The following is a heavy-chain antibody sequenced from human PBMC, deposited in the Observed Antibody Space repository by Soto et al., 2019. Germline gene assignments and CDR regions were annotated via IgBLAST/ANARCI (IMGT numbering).Heavy chain of an antibody. D-gene: IGHD3-3*01. CDR1: GGTFSSYA. J-gene: IGHJ6*01. Sequence: ASVKVSCKASGGTFSSYAISWVRQAPGQGLEWMGGIIPIFGTANYAQKFQGRVTITADESTSTAYMELSSLRSEDTAVYYCARGFLVFRFLVRVAPEDYSGMDVRGQGTPVTVSS. CDR2: IIPIFGTA. V-gene: IGHV1-69*13. CDR3: ARGFLVFRFLVRVAPEDYSGMDV.